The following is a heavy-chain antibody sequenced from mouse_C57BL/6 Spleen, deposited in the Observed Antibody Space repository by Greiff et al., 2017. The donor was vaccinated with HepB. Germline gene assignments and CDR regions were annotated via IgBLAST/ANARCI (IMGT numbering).Heavy chain of an antibody. CDR2: IWSGGST. CDR3: AREGGYGNWYFDV. CDR1: GFSLTSYG. Sequence: QVQLKESGPGLVQPSQSLSITCTVSGFSLTSYGIHWVRQSPGKGLEWLGVIWSGGSTDYNAAFISRLSISKDNSKSQVFFKMNSLQADDTAIYYCAREGGYGNWYFDVWGTGTTVTVSS. V-gene: IGHV2-2*01. D-gene: IGHD2-1*01. J-gene: IGHJ1*03.